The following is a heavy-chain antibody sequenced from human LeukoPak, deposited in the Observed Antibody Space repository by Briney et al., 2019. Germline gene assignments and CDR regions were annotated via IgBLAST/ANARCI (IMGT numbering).Heavy chain of an antibody. V-gene: IGHV3-33*06. CDR2: IWYDGSNK. CDR1: GFSFRSYG. Sequence: PGRSLRLSCAASGFSFRSYGMHWVRQAPGKGLEWVAVIWYDGSNKYYADFVKGRFIISRDNFKSTLYLQMNSLRAEDTAVYYCAKTIGGSGHPPHFDYWGQGTLVTVSS. CDR3: AKTIGGSGHPPHFDY. D-gene: IGHD2-15*01. J-gene: IGHJ4*02.